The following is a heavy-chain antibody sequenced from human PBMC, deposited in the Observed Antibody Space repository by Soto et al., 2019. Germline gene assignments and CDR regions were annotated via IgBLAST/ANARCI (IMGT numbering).Heavy chain of an antibody. CDR1: GASMTSSHW. CDR2: IYHTGSA. D-gene: IGHD6-19*01. V-gene: IGHV4-4*02. CDR3: ARRTTGSGWYPMFDT. Sequence: QVQLQESGPGLVKPSGTLSLTCAVSGASMTSSHWWSWVRQPPGKGLEWIGEIYHTGSANYKPSLESRVTISVDKSKIRFSLILTSVTAADTATSYCARRTTGSGWYPMFDTWGQGALVTVSS. J-gene: IGHJ5*02.